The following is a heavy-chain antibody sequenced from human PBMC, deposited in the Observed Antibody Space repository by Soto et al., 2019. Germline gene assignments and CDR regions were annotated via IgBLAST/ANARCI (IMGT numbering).Heavy chain of an antibody. V-gene: IGHV3-30*18. J-gene: IGHJ6*02. D-gene: IGHD3-10*01. CDR3: AEVLDSPLVPGVNGLAV. CDR1: SFTFSNYG. CDR2: ISFDGSNS. Sequence: QVQLVESGGGVVQPGRSLRLSCAASSFTFSNYGMHWVRQAPGKGLEWVAIISFDGSNSYYAGSVKGRFTISRDNSKKTVDLQMIHLTTKNTVVSVCAEVLDSPLVPGVNGLAVWGQGTMVTVSS.